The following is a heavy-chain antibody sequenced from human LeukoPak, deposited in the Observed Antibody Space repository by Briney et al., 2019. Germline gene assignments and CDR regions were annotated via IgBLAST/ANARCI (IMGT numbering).Heavy chain of an antibody. Sequence: GGSPRLSCAASGFTFSSYWMSWVRQAPGKGLEGVANTNQDGSEKNYVDSVKGRFTISRDNAENSLDLQMNSLRAEDTAIYYCARDAYCSGGSCYVYWGRGTLVTVSS. V-gene: IGHV3-7*01. D-gene: IGHD2-15*01. CDR1: GFTFSSYW. J-gene: IGHJ4*02. CDR3: ARDAYCSGGSCYVY. CDR2: TNQDGSEK.